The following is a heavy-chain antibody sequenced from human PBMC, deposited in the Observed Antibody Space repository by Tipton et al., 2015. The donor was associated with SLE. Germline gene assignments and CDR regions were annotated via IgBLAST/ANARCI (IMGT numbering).Heavy chain of an antibody. D-gene: IGHD4-11*01. J-gene: IGHJ4*02. CDR1: GGSVSSYY. CDR3: TRTTINVDNFDF. Sequence: TLSLTCRVSGGSVSSYYWNWVRQSAEKGLEWIGRIYTSGTTYYNPSLKSRVFISVDTSENEIFLRLSSVTAADTATYYCTRTTINVDNFDFWGVGTPVTVSS. CDR2: IYTSGTT. V-gene: IGHV4-4*07.